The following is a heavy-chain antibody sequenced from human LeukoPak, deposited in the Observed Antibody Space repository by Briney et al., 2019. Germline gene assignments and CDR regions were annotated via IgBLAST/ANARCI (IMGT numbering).Heavy chain of an antibody. CDR2: IYYSGST. D-gene: IGHD5-18*01. V-gene: IGHV4-31*03. J-gene: IGHJ4*02. Sequence: PSETLSLTCTVSGGSISSGGYYWSWIRQPPGKGLEWIGYIYYSGSTYYNPSLKGRVTISVDTSKNQFSLKLSSVTAADTAVYYCARVDTAMALDYWGQGTLVTVSS. CDR1: GGSISSGGYY. CDR3: ARVDTAMALDY.